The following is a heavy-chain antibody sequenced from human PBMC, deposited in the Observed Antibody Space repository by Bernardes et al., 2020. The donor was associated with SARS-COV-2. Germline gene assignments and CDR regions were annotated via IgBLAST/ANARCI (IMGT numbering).Heavy chain of an antibody. CDR2: INWNGGST. CDR3: ARVRGAAAGHDAFDI. Sequence: GGSLRLSCAASGFTFDDYGMSWVRQAPGKGLEWVSGINWNGGSTGYADSVKGRFTISRDNAKNSLYLQMNSLRAEDTALYHCARVRGAAAGHDAFDIWGQGTMVTVSS. V-gene: IGHV3-20*01. D-gene: IGHD6-25*01. J-gene: IGHJ3*02. CDR1: GFTFDDYG.